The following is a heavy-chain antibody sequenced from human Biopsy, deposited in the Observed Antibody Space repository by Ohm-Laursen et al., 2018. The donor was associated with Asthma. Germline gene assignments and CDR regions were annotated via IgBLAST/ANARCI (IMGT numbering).Heavy chain of an antibody. D-gene: IGHD3-3*02. CDR2: IKHDGSEK. V-gene: IGHV3-7*01. J-gene: IGHJ1*01. CDR3: ARTFHFWSPYHAEHYQL. Sequence: SLRLSCAASGFTFGDYWMSWVRQVPGKGLEWVANIKHDGSEKSHVDSLKDRFTISRDNAKNSLYLQMNSLRAEDTAVYYCARTFHFWSPYHAEHYQLWGQGTLVTVSS. CDR1: GFTFGDYW.